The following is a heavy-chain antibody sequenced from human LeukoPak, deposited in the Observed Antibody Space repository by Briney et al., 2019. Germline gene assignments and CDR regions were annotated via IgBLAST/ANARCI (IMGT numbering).Heavy chain of an antibody. CDR3: ARGRVGGPRLDP. V-gene: IGHV3-53*01. Sequence: GESLRLSCAASGFSFNDYYMSWVRQAPGKGLEWVSVMYSGGNTYYADSVRGRFSISRDSPKNTLYLQMNSLRVEDTAVYYCARGRVGGPRLDPWGQGTLVTVSS. J-gene: IGHJ5*02. CDR2: MYSGGNT. D-gene: IGHD3-16*01. CDR1: GFSFNDYY.